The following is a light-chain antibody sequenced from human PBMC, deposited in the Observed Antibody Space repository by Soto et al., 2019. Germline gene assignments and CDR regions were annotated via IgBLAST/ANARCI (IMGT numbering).Light chain of an antibody. V-gene: IGKV3-11*01. Sequence: EIVLTQSPGTLSLSPGERATLSCRASQSVSSYLAWYQQKPGQAPRLLIYDASTRATGILARFSGSGSGTDFTLTISSLEPEDFAVYYCQQRSNWPVTFGQGTKV. J-gene: IGKJ1*01. CDR2: DAS. CDR3: QQRSNWPVT. CDR1: QSVSSY.